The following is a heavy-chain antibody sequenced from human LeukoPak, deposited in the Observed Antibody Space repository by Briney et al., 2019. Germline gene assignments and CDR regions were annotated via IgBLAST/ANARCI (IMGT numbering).Heavy chain of an antibody. CDR1: GFTFSSDW. Sequence: GGSETLFCAASGFTFSSDWMHWVRQAPGKGLVWVSHISSDGSSTSYADSAKGGCPISRDNAKNTLYLQMNSLRDEDTAVYYCTRGRGPDGYNYFDYWGQR. J-gene: IGHJ4*02. D-gene: IGHD5-24*01. CDR3: TRGRGPDGYNYFDY. CDR2: ISSDGSST. V-gene: IGHV3-74*01.